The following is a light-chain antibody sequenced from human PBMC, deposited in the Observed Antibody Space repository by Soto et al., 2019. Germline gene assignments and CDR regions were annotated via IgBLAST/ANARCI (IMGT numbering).Light chain of an antibody. CDR2: GAS. CDR3: QQYDNWPPYT. J-gene: IGKJ2*01. V-gene: IGKV3-15*01. Sequence: EILMTQSPDTLSVSPGERATLSCRASQSISSNLAWYQQKPGQAPRLLIFGASTRATGIPARFSGSGSGTEFTLTINSLQSEDFAVYYCQQYDNWPPYTFGQGTKVDIK. CDR1: QSISSN.